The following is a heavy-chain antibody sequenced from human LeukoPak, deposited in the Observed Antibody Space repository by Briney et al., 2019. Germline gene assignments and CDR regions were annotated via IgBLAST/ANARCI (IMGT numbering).Heavy chain of an antibody. J-gene: IGHJ4*02. Sequence: SKTLSLTCTVSGGSISSYYWSWIRQPPGKGLEWIGYICYSGSTNYNPSLKSRVTISVDTSKNQFSLKLSSVTAADTAVYYCAREGGGNFDYWGQGTLVTVSS. CDR1: GGSISSYY. D-gene: IGHD3-16*01. CDR3: AREGGGNFDY. V-gene: IGHV4-59*01. CDR2: ICYSGST.